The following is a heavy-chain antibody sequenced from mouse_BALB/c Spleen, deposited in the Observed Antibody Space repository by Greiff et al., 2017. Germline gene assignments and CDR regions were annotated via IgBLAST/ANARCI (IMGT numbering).Heavy chain of an antibody. CDR3: ARLNWDVAMDY. D-gene: IGHD4-1*01. CDR2: IDPANGNT. V-gene: IGHV14-3*02. Sequence: EVQLQESGAELVKPGASVKLSCTASGFNIKDTYMHWVKQRPEQGLEWIGRIDPANGNTKYDPKFQGKATITADTSSNTAYLQLSSLTSEDTAVYYCARLNWDVAMDYWGQGTSVTVSS. J-gene: IGHJ4*01. CDR1: GFNIKDTY.